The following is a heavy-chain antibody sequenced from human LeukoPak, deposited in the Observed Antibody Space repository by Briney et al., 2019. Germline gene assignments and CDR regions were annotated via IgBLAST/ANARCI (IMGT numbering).Heavy chain of an antibody. D-gene: IGHD2-15*01. CDR2: INHSGST. CDR1: GGSISSGGYY. Sequence: RASQTLSLTCTVSGGSISSGGYYWSWIRQPPGKGLEWIGEINHSGSTNYNPSLKSRVSISVDTSKNQFSLKLSSVTAADTAVYYCARGVARHWYFDLWGRGTPVTVSS. V-gene: IGHV4-30-2*01. J-gene: IGHJ2*01. CDR3: ARGVARHWYFDL.